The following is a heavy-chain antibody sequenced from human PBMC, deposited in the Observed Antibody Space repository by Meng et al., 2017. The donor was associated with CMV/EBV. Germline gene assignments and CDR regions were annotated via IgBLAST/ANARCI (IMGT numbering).Heavy chain of an antibody. CDR1: GGTFISYA. D-gene: IGHD2-2*01. J-gene: IGHJ6*02. V-gene: IGHV1-69*05. Sequence: SVKVSCKASGGTFISYALSWVRQAPGQGLEWMGGIIPIFGTAKYAQKFQGRVTITTDESTTTAYMELSSLRSEDTAVYYCAREEYCSSTSCSPQFGYYYYYGMDVWGQGTTVTVSS. CDR3: AREEYCSSTSCSPQFGYYYYYGMDV. CDR2: IIPIFGTA.